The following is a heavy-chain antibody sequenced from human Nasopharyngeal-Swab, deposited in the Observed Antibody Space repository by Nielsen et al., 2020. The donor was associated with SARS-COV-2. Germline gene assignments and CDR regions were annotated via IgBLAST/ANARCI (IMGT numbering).Heavy chain of an antibody. D-gene: IGHD2/OR15-2a*01. CDR1: GGSISSSSYY. CDR2: IYYSGST. Sequence: SETLSLTCTVSGGSISSSSYYWGWIRQPPGKGLEWIGYIYYSGSTNYSPSLKSRVSISADTSKNQFSLKLSPVTAADTAVYYCARLNNDAFDIWGQGTMVTVSS. CDR3: ARLNNDAFDI. J-gene: IGHJ3*02. V-gene: IGHV4-61*05.